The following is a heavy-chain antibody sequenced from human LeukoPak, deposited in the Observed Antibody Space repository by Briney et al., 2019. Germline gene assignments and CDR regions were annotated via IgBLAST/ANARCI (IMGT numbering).Heavy chain of an antibody. D-gene: IGHD6-13*01. CDR1: GFTVSNNY. CDR3: AKDSSGIAAAGHP. CDR2: IYSDGRT. V-gene: IGHV3-53*01. J-gene: IGHJ5*02. Sequence: PGGSLRLSCAASGFTVSNNYMSWVRQAPGKGLEWVSIIYSDGRTYYADSVKGRFTISRDNSKNTLYLQMNSLRAEDTAVYYCAKDSSGIAAAGHPWGQGTLVTVSS.